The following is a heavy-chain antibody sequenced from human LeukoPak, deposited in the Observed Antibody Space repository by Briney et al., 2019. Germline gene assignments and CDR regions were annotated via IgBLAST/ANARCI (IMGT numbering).Heavy chain of an antibody. Sequence: GGSLRLSCAASGFTFSSYAMSWVRQAPGKGLEWVSAISGSGGSTYYADSVKGRFTISRDNSKNTLYLQMNSPRAEDTAVYYCAKPGDCGGDCQLDAFDIWGQGTMVTVSS. D-gene: IGHD2-21*01. V-gene: IGHV3-23*01. J-gene: IGHJ3*02. CDR2: ISGSGGST. CDR3: AKPGDCGGDCQLDAFDI. CDR1: GFTFSSYA.